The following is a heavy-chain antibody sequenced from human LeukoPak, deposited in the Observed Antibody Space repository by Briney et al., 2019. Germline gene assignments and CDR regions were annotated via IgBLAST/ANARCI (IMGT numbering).Heavy chain of an antibody. D-gene: IGHD1-7*01. J-gene: IGHJ6*02. V-gene: IGHV5-51*01. CDR3: ARHGTPSTRAYYYGMDV. Sequence: GDSDTRYSPSFQGQVTISADKSISTAYLQWSSLKASDTAMYYCARHGTPSTRAYYYGMDVWGQGTTVTVSS. CDR2: GDSDT.